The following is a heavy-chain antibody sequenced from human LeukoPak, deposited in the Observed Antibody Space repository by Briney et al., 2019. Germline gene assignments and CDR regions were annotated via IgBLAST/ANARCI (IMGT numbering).Heavy chain of an antibody. Sequence: GGSLRLSCAASGFTFSSYSMNWVRQAPGKGLEWVSYISSSSSTIYHADSVKGRFTISRDNAKNSLYLQMNSLRDEDTAVYYCASNYLYSGSSGIYFDYWGQGTLVTVSS. D-gene: IGHD1-26*01. J-gene: IGHJ4*02. CDR3: ASNYLYSGSSGIYFDY. CDR1: GFTFSSYS. V-gene: IGHV3-48*02. CDR2: ISSSSSTI.